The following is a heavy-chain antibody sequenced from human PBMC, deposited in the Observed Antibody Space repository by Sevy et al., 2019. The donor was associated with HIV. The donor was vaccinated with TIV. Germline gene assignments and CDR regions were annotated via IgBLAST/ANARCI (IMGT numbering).Heavy chain of an antibody. D-gene: IGHD2-8*01. Sequence: GESLKISCAASGFSFSSYAMHWVRQAPGKGLEWVALISYDGSNKNYAASVKGRFTISRDNSKNTLYLQMNSLRPEDTAVYYCARDVKWQLAHWGQGTLVTVSS. V-gene: IGHV3-30-3*01. CDR2: ISYDGSNK. J-gene: IGHJ5*02. CDR3: ARDVKWQLAH. CDR1: GFSFSSYA.